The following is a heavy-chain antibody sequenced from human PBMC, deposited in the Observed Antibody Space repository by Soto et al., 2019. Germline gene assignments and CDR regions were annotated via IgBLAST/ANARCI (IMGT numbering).Heavy chain of an antibody. J-gene: IGHJ4*01. CDR1: GGSINDYY. CDR3: VAGPDRAKSAY. V-gene: IGHV4-59*01. CDR2: GLRPDYT. Sequence: SVTLSLTCTVSGGSINDYYWSWTRQPPGKGLEWIAYGLRPDYTGYNPSLRNRVTISSDTSKNQFSLRLISVTAADTAVYYCVAGPDRAKSAYWGQGTLVTVSS.